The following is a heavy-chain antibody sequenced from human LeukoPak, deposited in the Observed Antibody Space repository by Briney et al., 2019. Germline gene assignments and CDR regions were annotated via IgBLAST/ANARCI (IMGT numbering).Heavy chain of an antibody. D-gene: IGHD5-24*01. J-gene: IGHJ5*02. Sequence: PSETLSLTCAVYGGSFSGYYWSWIRQPPGKGLEWIGEINHSGSTNYNPSLKSRVTISVDTSKNQFSQKLSSVTAADTAVYYCARVNRKGRWLHNQVDPWGQGTLVTVSS. V-gene: IGHV4-34*01. CDR2: INHSGST. CDR1: GGSFSGYY. CDR3: ARVNRKGRWLHNQVDP.